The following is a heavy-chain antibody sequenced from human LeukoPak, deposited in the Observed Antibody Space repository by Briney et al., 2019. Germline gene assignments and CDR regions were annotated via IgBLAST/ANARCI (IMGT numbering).Heavy chain of an antibody. CDR3: ARDAGTSGWLLDY. CDR1: GVAISRYY. V-gene: IGHV4-4*07. J-gene: IGHJ4*02. D-gene: IGHD6-19*01. CDR2: IYSGGST. Sequence: SETLSLTCTVSGVAISRYYWSWVRQPAGKGLEWMWRIYSGGSTINPSLKSRVTLSVDTSKNQFSLQLSCVTAADTAVYYCARDAGTSGWLLDYWGQGTLVTASS.